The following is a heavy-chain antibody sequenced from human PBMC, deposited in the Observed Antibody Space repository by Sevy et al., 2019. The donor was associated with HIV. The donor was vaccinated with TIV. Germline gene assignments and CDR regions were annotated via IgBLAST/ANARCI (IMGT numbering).Heavy chain of an antibody. CDR3: ARGARKYYDSSGYYYPPSY. V-gene: IGHV1-18*01. CDR1: GYTFTSYG. Sequence: ASVKVSCEASGYTFTSYGIIWVRQAPGQGLEWMGWISAYNGNTNYEQRLQGRVTMTTDTSTSTAYLELTSLRSDDTAVYYCARGARKYYDSSGYYYPPSYWGQGTLVTVSS. D-gene: IGHD3-22*01. J-gene: IGHJ4*02. CDR2: ISAYNGNT.